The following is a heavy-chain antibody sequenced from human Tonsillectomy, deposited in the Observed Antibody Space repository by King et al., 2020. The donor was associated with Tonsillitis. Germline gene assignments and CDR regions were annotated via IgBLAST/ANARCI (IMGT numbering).Heavy chain of an antibody. D-gene: IGHD5-24*01. J-gene: IGHJ2*01. CDR1: GYSFTSYW. Sequence: VQLVESGAEVKKPGESLKISCKGSGYSFTSYWIGWVRQMPGKGLEWMGIIYPGDSDAKYSPSFQGQVTISADKSISTAYLQWSSLKASDTAMYYCARHQEMATIYHWYFDLWDRGTRVTVSS. V-gene: IGHV5-51*01. CDR3: ARHQEMATIYHWYFDL. CDR2: IYPGDSDA.